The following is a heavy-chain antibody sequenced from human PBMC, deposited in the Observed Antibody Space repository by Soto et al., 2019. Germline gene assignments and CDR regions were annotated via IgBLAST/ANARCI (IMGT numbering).Heavy chain of an antibody. Sequence: EVQLLESGGGLVQPGGSLRLSCAASGFTFSSYALSWVRLAPGKGLEWVSAISGSGAGTYYADSVKGRFTISRDNSKNTLYLQMTSLRAEDTAVYYCANSIAAAGIAMDYWGQGTLVTVSS. CDR1: GFTFSSYA. D-gene: IGHD6-13*01. CDR3: ANSIAAAGIAMDY. V-gene: IGHV3-23*01. J-gene: IGHJ4*02. CDR2: ISGSGAGT.